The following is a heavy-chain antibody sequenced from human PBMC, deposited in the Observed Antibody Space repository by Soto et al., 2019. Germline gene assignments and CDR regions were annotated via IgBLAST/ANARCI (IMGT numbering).Heavy chain of an antibody. D-gene: IGHD3-3*01. CDR1: GFTFSSYG. CDR3: AKDQYRTIFGVFIMRFYGMDV. V-gene: IGHV3-33*06. J-gene: IGHJ6*02. CDR2: IWYDGSNK. Sequence: GRSLRLSCSASGFTFSSYGMHSVPQAPGKGLEWLAVIWYDGSNKYYADSVKGRFTISRDNSKNTLYLQMNSLRAEYTAVYYCAKDQYRTIFGVFIMRFYGMDVWGQGVTVTVSS.